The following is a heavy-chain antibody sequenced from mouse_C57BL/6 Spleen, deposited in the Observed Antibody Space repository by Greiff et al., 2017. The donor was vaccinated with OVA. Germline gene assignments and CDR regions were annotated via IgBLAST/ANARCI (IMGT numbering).Heavy chain of an antibody. CDR3: ARHDYDRSDWYFDV. V-gene: IGHV1-59*01. CDR1: GYTFTSYW. J-gene: IGHJ1*03. CDR2: IDPSDSYT. Sequence: QVQLQQPGAELVRPGTSVKLSCKASGYTFTSYWMHWVKQRPGQGLEWIGVIDPSDSYTNYNQKFKGKATLTVDTSSSTAYMQLSSLTSEDSAVYYCARHDYDRSDWYFDVWGTGTTVTVSS. D-gene: IGHD2-4*01.